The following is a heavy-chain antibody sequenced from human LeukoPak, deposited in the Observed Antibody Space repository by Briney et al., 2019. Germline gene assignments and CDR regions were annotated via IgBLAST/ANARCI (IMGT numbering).Heavy chain of an antibody. J-gene: IGHJ4*02. D-gene: IGHD6-6*01. CDR3: AKDPEPHYKHSSSSRKDFDY. CDR1: GYTFASYG. CDR2: ISAYTSNT. Sequence: ASVKVSCKASGYTFASYGISWVRQAPGQGLEWMGWISAYTSNTDYAQNLQGRVTMTTDTSTSTAYMELRSLRSDDTAVYHCAKDPEPHYKHSSSSRKDFDYWGQGTLVTVSS. V-gene: IGHV1-18*01.